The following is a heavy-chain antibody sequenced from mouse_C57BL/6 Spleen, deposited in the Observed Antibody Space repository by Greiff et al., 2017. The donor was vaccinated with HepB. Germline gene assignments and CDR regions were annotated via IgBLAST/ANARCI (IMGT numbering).Heavy chain of an antibody. CDR1: GYTFTSYW. V-gene: IGHV1-64*01. CDR2: IHPNSGST. D-gene: IGHD2-1*01. J-gene: IGHJ4*01. CDR3: ASIYYGYAMDY. Sequence: VQLQQPGAELVKPGASVKLSCKASGYTFTSYWMHWVKQRPGQGLEWIGMIHPNSGSTNYNEKFKSKATLTVDKSSSTAYMQLSSLTSEDSAVYYCASIYYGYAMDYWGQGTSVTVSS.